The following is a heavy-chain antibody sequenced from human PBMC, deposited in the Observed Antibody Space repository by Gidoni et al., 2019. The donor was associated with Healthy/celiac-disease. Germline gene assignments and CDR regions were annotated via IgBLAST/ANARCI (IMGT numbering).Heavy chain of an antibody. CDR3: VKEPPPSSGWSGKYFQH. CDR2: IRSNGGST. J-gene: IGHJ1*01. Sequence: EAQLVESGGGLFQPGWSLRLSCSASGFTFSSYAMHWGRQAPGTGLEYVSGIRSNGGSTYYADSVKGRFTISRDNSKNTLYLQMSSLRAEDTAVYYCVKEPPPSSGWSGKYFQHWGQGTLVTVSS. D-gene: IGHD6-19*01. CDR1: GFTFSSYA. V-gene: IGHV3-64D*09.